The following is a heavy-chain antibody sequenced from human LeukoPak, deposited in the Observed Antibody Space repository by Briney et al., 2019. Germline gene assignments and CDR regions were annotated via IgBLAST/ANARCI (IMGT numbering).Heavy chain of an antibody. V-gene: IGHV3-30*18. CDR2: ISYDGSNK. CDR1: GFTFSNYG. CDR3: AKRQLGHIDY. J-gene: IGHJ4*02. D-gene: IGHD6-6*01. Sequence: GGSLRLSCAASGFTFSNYGMHWVRQAPGKGLEWLAVISYDGSNKYYADSVKGRFTISRDNSKNTLYLQMNSLRAEDTAVYYCAKRQLGHIDYWGRGTLVIVSS.